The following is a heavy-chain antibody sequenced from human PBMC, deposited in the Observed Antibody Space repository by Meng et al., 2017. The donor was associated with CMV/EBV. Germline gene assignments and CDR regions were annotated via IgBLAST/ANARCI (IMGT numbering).Heavy chain of an antibody. J-gene: IGHJ4*02. CDR1: GGSSSSGDYY. CDR2: IYYSGST. D-gene: IGHD3-22*01. CDR3: ARAAPDYYDSSGPPDY. Sequence: QLQPTESGPRLVKPSQTLSLTCTVSGGSSSSGDYYWSWIRQPPVKGLEWIGYIYYSGSTYYNPSLKSRVTISVDTSKNQFSLKLSSVTAADTAVYYCARAAPDYYDSSGPPDYWGQGTLVTVSS. V-gene: IGHV4-30-4*08.